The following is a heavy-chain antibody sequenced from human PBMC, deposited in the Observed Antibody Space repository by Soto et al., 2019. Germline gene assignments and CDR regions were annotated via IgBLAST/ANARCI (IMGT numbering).Heavy chain of an antibody. D-gene: IGHD6-13*01. V-gene: IGHV3-23*01. CDR1: GFTFSSYA. CDR2: ISGSGGST. J-gene: IGHJ3*02. Sequence: GGSLRLSCAASGFTFSSYAMSWVRQAPGKGLEWVSAISGSGGSTYYAESVKGRFTISRDNSKNTLYLQMNSLRAEDTAVYYCAKDREESSIWYMGAFDIWGTGTMVTVS. CDR3: AKDREESSIWYMGAFDI.